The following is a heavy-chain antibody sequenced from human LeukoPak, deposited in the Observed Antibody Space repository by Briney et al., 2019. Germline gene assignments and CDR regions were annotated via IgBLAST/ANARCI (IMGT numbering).Heavy chain of an antibody. Sequence: APVKVSCKTSGYTFTLYYIYWVRQTPGQGLEWMGWINPNSGGTNYAQKFQGRVTMTRDTSISTVYMELSSLRSEDTAVYYCARDLGGIVGATDHYFDYWGQGTLVTVSS. CDR3: ARDLGGIVGATDHYFDY. CDR1: GYTFTLYY. D-gene: IGHD1-26*01. V-gene: IGHV1-2*02. CDR2: INPNSGGT. J-gene: IGHJ4*02.